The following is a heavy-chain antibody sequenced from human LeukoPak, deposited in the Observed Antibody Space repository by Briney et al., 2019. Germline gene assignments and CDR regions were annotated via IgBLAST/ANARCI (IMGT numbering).Heavy chain of an antibody. V-gene: IGHV1-2*02. Sequence: ASVKVSCKASRYTFTGYYMHWVRQAPGQGLEWMGWINPNSGGTNYAQKFQGRVTMTRDTSISTAYMELSRLRSDDTAVYYCAIDPGGSDTAMEFDYWGQGTPVTVSS. CDR2: INPNSGGT. D-gene: IGHD5-18*01. CDR3: AIDPGGSDTAMEFDY. CDR1: RYTFTGYY. J-gene: IGHJ4*02.